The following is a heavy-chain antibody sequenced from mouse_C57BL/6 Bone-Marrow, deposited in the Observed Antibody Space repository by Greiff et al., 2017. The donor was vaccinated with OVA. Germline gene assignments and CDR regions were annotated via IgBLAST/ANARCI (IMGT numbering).Heavy chain of an antibody. Sequence: RFSCKATSYTFTGYWIEWVKQRLGPGLEWIGELLPGSGSTNYNEKFQGKATFTADPSSNTAYMQLSRLTTADSAVYDCARSDAITTVVDYYAMDYWGQGTSVTVSS. CDR2: LLPGSGST. D-gene: IGHD1-1*01. J-gene: IGHJ4*01. CDR3: ARSDAITTVVDYYAMDY. CDR1: SYTFTGYW. V-gene: IGHV1-9*01.